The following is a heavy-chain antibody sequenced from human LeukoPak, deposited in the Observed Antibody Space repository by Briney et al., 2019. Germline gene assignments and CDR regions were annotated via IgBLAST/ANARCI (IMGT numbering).Heavy chain of an antibody. Sequence: GGSLRLSCVVSGLNFADYAMHWVRQPPGKGLEWVSLISADGGTTYSADSVKGRFTIARDNSKNSLYLQMDSLRSEDTAMYFCAKESGKFDYWGQGTLVAVST. J-gene: IGHJ4*02. CDR3: AKESGKFDY. V-gene: IGHV3-43*02. CDR2: ISADGGTT. CDR1: GLNFADYA.